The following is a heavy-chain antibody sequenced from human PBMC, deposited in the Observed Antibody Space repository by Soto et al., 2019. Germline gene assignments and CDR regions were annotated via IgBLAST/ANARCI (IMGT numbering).Heavy chain of an antibody. CDR2: ISWNSGSI. V-gene: IGHV3-9*01. J-gene: IGHJ4*02. D-gene: IGHD1-26*01. CDR3: AKADSGKYPLDY. CDR1: GFTFDDYA. Sequence: EVQLVESGGGLVQPGRSLRLSCAASGFTFDDYAMHWVRQAPGKGLEWVSGISWNSGSIGYADSVKGRFTISRDNAKNSLYLQMNRLRDEDTALYYFAKADSGKYPLDYWGQGTLVTVSS.